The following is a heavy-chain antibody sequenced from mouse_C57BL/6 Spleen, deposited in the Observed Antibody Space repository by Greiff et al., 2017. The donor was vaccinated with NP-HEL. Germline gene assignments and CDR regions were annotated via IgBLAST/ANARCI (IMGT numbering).Heavy chain of an antibody. V-gene: IGHV1-76*01. CDR3: ARGGLVVSYWYFDV. J-gene: IGHJ1*03. D-gene: IGHD1-1*01. CDR1: GYTFTDYY. Sequence: VQLQESGAELVRPGASVKLSCKASGYTFTDYYINWVKQRPGQGLEWIARIYPGSGNTYYNEKFKGKATLTAEKSSSTAYMQLSSLTSEDSAVYFCARGGLVVSYWYFDVWGTGTTVTVSS. CDR2: IYPGSGNT.